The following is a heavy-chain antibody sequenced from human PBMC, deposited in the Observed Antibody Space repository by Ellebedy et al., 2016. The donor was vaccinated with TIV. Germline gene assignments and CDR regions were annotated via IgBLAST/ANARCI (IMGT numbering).Heavy chain of an antibody. Sequence: SGPTLVXPTQTLTLTCTFSGFSLSTSEVGVGWIRQPPGEALEWLALIYWDDDKRFSPSLKDRLTITKDTSKNQVFLTVTNMDPVDTATYYCAHRYKRGPIIDWFQYWGQGILVTVSS. V-gene: IGHV2-5*02. J-gene: IGHJ1*01. CDR3: AHRYKRGPIIDWFQY. D-gene: IGHD3-10*01. CDR1: GFSLSTSEVG. CDR2: IYWDDDK.